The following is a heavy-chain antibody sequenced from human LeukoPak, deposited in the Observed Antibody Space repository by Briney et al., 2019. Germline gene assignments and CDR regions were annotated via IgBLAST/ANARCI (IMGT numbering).Heavy chain of an antibody. CDR2: MKDDGTT. CDR3: HPLSYVSN. V-gene: IGHV3-74*01. CDR1: GFTFSSRL. D-gene: IGHD3-22*01. J-gene: IGHJ4*02. Sequence: PGGSLRLSCAVSGFTFSSRLMHWVRQAPGKGLVWVALMKDDGTTNYADSVRGRFTASRDDAKNTVYLQMSSLRADDTAVNYCHPLSYVSNWGQGTLVTVSA.